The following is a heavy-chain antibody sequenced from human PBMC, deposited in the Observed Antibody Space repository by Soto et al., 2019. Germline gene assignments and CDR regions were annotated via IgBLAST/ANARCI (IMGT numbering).Heavy chain of an antibody. J-gene: IGHJ4*02. CDR3: AHRYCSGGSCKDYFDY. CDR2: IYWNDDK. CDR1: GFSLSTSGVG. V-gene: IGHV2-5*01. Sequence: SGPTLVNPTQTLTLTCTFSGFSLSTSGVGVGWIRQPPGKALEWLALIYWNDDKRYSPSLKSRLTITKDTSKNQVVLTMTNMDPVDTATYYCAHRYCSGGSCKDYFDYWGQGTLVTVSS. D-gene: IGHD2-15*01.